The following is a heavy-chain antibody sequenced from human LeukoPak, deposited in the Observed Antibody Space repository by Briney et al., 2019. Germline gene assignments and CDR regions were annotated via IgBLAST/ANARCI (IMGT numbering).Heavy chain of an antibody. CDR1: GFTFSRYL. J-gene: IGHJ4*02. CDR3: VTDQDRATTV. CDR2: MNQDGNGK. D-gene: IGHD1-1*01. V-gene: IGHV3-7*01. Sequence: PGGSLRLSCAASGFTFSRYLMTWVRQAPGKGLEWVANMNQDGNGKYYVDSVKGRFTISRDNAKNSLYLQMNSLRAEDTAVYYCVTDQDRATTVWGQGTLVTVSS.